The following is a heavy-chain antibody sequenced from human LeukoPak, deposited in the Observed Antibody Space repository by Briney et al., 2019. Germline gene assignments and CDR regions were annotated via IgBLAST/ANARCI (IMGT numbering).Heavy chain of an antibody. V-gene: IGHV4-4*07. CDR2: IYNSGTT. CDR3: ASYRRGLPRERLYDY. CDR1: GGSISSYY. Sequence: PSETLSLTCTVSGGSISSYYWNWIRQPAGKGLEWIGRIYNSGTTNYNPSLKSRVTMSVDTSKNQFSLKLSSVTAADTAVYYCASYRRGLPRERLYDYWGQGTLVTVSS. D-gene: IGHD1-26*01. J-gene: IGHJ4*02.